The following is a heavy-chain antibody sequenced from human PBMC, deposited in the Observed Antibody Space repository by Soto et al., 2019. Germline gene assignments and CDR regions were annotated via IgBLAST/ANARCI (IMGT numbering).Heavy chain of an antibody. CDR1: GGSISSGGYS. J-gene: IGHJ4*02. Sequence: QLQLQESGSGLVEPSQTLSLTCAVSGGSISSGGYSWSWIRQPPGKGLEWIGYIYHSGNTHYRQALKSRVIISLDRSKNQFSLKLTSVTAADTAVYYCARAGSGYSTSWYYVAYWGQGILVTVSS. CDR2: IYHSGNT. CDR3: ARAGSGYSTSWYYVAY. D-gene: IGHD6-13*01. V-gene: IGHV4-30-2*01.